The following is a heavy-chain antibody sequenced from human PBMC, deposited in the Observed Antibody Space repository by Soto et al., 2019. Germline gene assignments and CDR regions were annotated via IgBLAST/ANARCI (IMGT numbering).Heavy chain of an antibody. CDR1: GYIFNGYG. J-gene: IGHJ6*02. Sequence: QIPLVQSGGEVKKPGASVNLSCKASGYIFNGYGISWVRQAPGQGLEWMGWISPYNGHTEYSQSLQGRLTVTADTSTTRVYMELRSRISDGAAVYYCAGGGSGCQTGGGFAGAMDVWGQGTTVTVSS. CDR2: ISPYNGHT. CDR3: AGGGSGCQTGGGFAGAMDV. D-gene: IGHD3-16*01. V-gene: IGHV1-18*04.